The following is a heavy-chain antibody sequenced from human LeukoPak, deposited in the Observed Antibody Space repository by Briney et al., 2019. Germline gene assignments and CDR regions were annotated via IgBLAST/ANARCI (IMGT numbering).Heavy chain of an antibody. V-gene: IGHV4-4*07. J-gene: IGHJ4*02. Sequence: PSETLSLTCSVSGDSISYFYWSWIRQAAGKGLEWIGRIYTSGSTNYNPSLKSRVTMSVDTSKNQFSLNLSSVTAADTAVYYCARWTTVTRAFDYWGQGTLVTVSS. CDR1: GDSISYFY. CDR3: ARWTTVTRAFDY. D-gene: IGHD4-17*01. CDR2: IYTSGST.